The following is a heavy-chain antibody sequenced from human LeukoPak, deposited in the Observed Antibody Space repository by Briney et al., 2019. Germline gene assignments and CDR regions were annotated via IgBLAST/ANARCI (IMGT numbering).Heavy chain of an antibody. Sequence: PSETLSLTCTVSGGSISSYYWSWIRQPPGKGLEWIGYIYYSGSTNYNPSLKSRVTISVDTSKNQFSLKLSSVTAAGTAVYYCARRSIAAAGNWFDPWGQGTLVTVSS. CDR3: ARRSIAAAGNWFDP. CDR1: GGSISSYY. V-gene: IGHV4-59*08. J-gene: IGHJ5*02. CDR2: IYYSGST. D-gene: IGHD6-13*01.